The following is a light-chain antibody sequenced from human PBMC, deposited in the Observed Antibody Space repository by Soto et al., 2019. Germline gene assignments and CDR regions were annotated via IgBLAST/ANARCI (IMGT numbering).Light chain of an antibody. V-gene: IGLV4-60*03. CDR1: SGHSSYI. J-gene: IGLJ2*01. CDR3: KTWDSNPHVV. Sequence: QSVLTQSSSASASLGSSVKLTCTLSSGHSSYIIAWHQQQPGNAPRYLMKLEGSGSYNKGSGVPDRFSGSSSGADRYLTISNLQTYDEADYNCKTWDSNPHVVFRRGTQLTVL. CDR2: LEGSGSY.